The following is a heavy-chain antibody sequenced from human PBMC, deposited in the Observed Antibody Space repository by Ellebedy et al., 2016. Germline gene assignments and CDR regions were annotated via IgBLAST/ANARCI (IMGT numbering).Heavy chain of an antibody. Sequence: SETLSLTCTVSGGSVSSGSYYWSWIRQPPGKGLEWIGYIYYSGSTNYNPSLKSRVTISVDTSKNQFSLKLSSVTAADTAVYYCARGGGYNWNYVLDYWGQGTLVTVSS. D-gene: IGHD1-7*01. CDR2: IYYSGST. J-gene: IGHJ4*02. CDR1: GGSVSSGSYY. CDR3: ARGGGYNWNYVLDY. V-gene: IGHV4-61*01.